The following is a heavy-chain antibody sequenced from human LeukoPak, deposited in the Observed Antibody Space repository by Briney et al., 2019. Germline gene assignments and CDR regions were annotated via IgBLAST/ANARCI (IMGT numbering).Heavy chain of an antibody. Sequence: GESLKISCKGSGYSFTSYWIGWVRQMPGKGLEWMGIIYPGDSDTRYSPSFQGQVTISADKSISTAYLQWSSLKASDTAMYYCARLPYYYDSSGYDYYYYGMDVWGQGTTVTVSS. V-gene: IGHV5-51*01. J-gene: IGHJ6*02. CDR2: IYPGDSDT. CDR1: GYSFTSYW. CDR3: ARLPYYYDSSGYDYYYYGMDV. D-gene: IGHD3-22*01.